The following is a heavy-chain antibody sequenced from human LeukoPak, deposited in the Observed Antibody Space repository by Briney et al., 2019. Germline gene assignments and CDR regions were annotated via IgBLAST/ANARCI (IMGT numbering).Heavy chain of an antibody. CDR1: GGSISSYY. J-gene: IGHJ3*02. CDR3: ASSWAHWGLAAFDI. Sequence: PSETLSLTCTVSGGSISSYYWSWIRQPPGKGLEWIGYIYYSGSTNYNPSLKSRVTISVGTSKNRFSLKLSSVTAADTAVYYCASSWAHWGLAAFDIWGQGTMVTVSS. CDR2: IYYSGST. D-gene: IGHD7-27*01. V-gene: IGHV4-59*01.